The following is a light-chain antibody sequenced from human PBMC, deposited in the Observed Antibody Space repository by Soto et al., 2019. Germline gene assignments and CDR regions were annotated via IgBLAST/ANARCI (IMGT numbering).Light chain of an antibody. V-gene: IGLV2-14*01. CDR1: SSDVGGYNY. J-gene: IGLJ2*01. Sequence: QSALTQPASVSGSPGESITISCTGTSSDVGGYNYVSWYQQHPGKAPKLMIYGVSNRPSGVSNRFSDSKSGNTASLTISGLQAEDEADYYCSAYTNTRILVFGGGTKLTVL. CDR3: SAYTNTRILV. CDR2: GVS.